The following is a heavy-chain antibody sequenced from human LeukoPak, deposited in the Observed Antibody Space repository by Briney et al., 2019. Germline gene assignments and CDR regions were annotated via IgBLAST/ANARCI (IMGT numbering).Heavy chain of an antibody. CDR2: INPNSGGT. D-gene: IGHD3-22*01. V-gene: IGHV1-2*06. CDR3: ARVYYDSSGYYFDY. CDR1: GGTFSSYA. J-gene: IGHJ4*02. Sequence: ASVNVSCKASGGTFSSYAISWVRQAPGQGLEWMGRINPNSGGTNYAQKFQGRVTMTRDTSISTAYMGLSRLRSDDTAVYYCARVYYDSSGYYFDYWGQGTLVTVSS.